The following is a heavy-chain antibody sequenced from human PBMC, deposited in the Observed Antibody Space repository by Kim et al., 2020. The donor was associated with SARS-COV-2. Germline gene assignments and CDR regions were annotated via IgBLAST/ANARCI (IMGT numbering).Heavy chain of an antibody. CDR3: ARHPAARGPAANNWFDP. Sequence: SETLSLTCTVSGGSISSYYWSWIRQPPGKGLEWIGYIYYSGSTNYNPSLKSRVTISVDTSKNQFSLKLSSVTAADTAVYYCARHPAARGPAANNWFDPWGQGTLVTVSS. CDR1: GGSISSYY. D-gene: IGHD2-2*01. V-gene: IGHV4-59*08. CDR2: IYYSGST. J-gene: IGHJ5*02.